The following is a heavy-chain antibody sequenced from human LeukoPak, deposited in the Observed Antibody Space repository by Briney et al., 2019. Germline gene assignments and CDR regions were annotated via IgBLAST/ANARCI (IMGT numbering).Heavy chain of an antibody. J-gene: IGHJ4*02. Sequence: PGGSLRLSCAASGFTFSTYAMSWVRQAPGKGLEWVAVISYDGSNKYYADSVKGRFTISRDNSKNTLYLQMNSLRAEDTAVYYCAKAQRVRGVTIDYWGQGTPVTVSS. V-gene: IGHV3-30*18. D-gene: IGHD3-10*01. CDR3: AKAQRVRGVTIDY. CDR2: ISYDGSNK. CDR1: GFTFSTYA.